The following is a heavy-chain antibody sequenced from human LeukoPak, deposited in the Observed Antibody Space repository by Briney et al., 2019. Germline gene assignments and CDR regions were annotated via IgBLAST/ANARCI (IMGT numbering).Heavy chain of an antibody. D-gene: IGHD6-13*01. CDR1: GGSISSYY. J-gene: IGHJ3*02. Sequence: PSETLSLTCTVSGGSISSYYWSWIRQPPGKGLEWIVYIYYSGSTNYNPSLKSRVAISVDTSKNQFSLKLSSVTAADTAVYYCARGAPDSSSWYYDAFDIWGQGTMVTVSS. V-gene: IGHV4-59*01. CDR2: IYYSGST. CDR3: ARGAPDSSSWYYDAFDI.